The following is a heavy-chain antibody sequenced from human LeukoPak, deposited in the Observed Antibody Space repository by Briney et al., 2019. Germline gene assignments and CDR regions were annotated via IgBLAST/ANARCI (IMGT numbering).Heavy chain of an antibody. CDR1: GVCVTSSSDY. V-gene: IGHV4-39*01. CDR2: ILYSGST. CDR3: ARHYYDSSGYRRDYYFDY. D-gene: IGHD3-22*01. Sequence: SETLPLTCSVSGVCVTSSSDYWGWIRQPPGKGLEWIGSILYSGSTYYNPSLKSRLTLSIDTSENQFSLRLSSVTAADTAAYYCARHYYDSSGYRRDYYFDYWGQGTLVTVSS. J-gene: IGHJ4*02.